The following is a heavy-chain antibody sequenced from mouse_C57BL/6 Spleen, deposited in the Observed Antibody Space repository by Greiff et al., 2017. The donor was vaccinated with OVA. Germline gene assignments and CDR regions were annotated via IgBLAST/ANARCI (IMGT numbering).Heavy chain of an antibody. D-gene: IGHD1-1*01. V-gene: IGHV5-4*01. CDR1: GFTFSSYA. CDR2: ISDGGSYT. J-gene: IGHJ4*01. Sequence: EVQGVESGGGLVKPGGSLKLSCAASGFTFSSYAMSWVRQTPEKRLEWVATISDGGSYTYYPDNVKGRFTISRDNAKNNLYLQMSHLKSEDTAMYYCARDITTLAMDYWGQGTSVTVSS. CDR3: ARDITTLAMDY.